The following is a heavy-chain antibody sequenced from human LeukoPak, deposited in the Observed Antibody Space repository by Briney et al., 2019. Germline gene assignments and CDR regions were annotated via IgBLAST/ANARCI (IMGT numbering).Heavy chain of an antibody. Sequence: GRSLRLSCAASGFTFSSYAMHWVRQAPGKGLEWVAVISYDGSNKYYADSVKGRFTISRDNSKNTLYLQMNSLRAEDMAVYYCARKIVATYCYFDYWGQGTLVTVSS. D-gene: IGHD5-12*01. J-gene: IGHJ4*02. V-gene: IGHV3-30-3*01. CDR1: GFTFSSYA. CDR3: ARKIVATYCYFDY. CDR2: ISYDGSNK.